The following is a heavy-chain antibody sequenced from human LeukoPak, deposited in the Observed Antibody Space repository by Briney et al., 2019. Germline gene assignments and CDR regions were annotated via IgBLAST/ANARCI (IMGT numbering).Heavy chain of an antibody. J-gene: IGHJ4*02. CDR2: IKSKTDDGTT. V-gene: IGHV3-15*01. CDR1: GFTFSDAW. D-gene: IGHD6-19*01. CDR3: AKSGGGYSSGWFY. Sequence: GGSLRLSCAASGFTFSDAWMSWVRQAPGKGLEWVGRIKSKTDDGTTGYAAPVKGRFTISRDNSKNTLYLQMNSLRAEDTAVYYCAKSGGGYSSGWFYWGQGTLVTVSS.